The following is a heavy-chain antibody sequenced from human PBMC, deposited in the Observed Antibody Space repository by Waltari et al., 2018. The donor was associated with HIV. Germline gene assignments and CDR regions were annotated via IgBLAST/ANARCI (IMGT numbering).Heavy chain of an antibody. D-gene: IGHD5-12*01. J-gene: IGHJ4*02. Sequence: EVQLVQSGAEVKEPGESLKISCKGSGYTFTASWIGWVRQMPGKGLEWMGIIFPGDSNTKYSPSFQGQVTISADKSINTAYLQWSSLKASDTAMYYCARQLHPYSGYDLGYWGQGTLVTVSS. CDR3: ARQLHPYSGYDLGY. CDR2: IFPGDSNT. CDR1: GYTFTASW. V-gene: IGHV5-51*01.